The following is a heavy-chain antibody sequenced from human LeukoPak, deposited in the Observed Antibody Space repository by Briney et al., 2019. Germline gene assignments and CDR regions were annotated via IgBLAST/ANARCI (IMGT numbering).Heavy chain of an antibody. Sequence: PSETLSLTCTVSGGSISSSSYYWGWIRQPPGKGLEWIGSIYYSGSTYYNPSLKSRVTISVDTSKNQFSLKLSSVTAADTAVYYCARSRLYGDYVEYWGQGTLVTVSS. D-gene: IGHD4-17*01. J-gene: IGHJ4*02. CDR3: ARSRLYGDYVEY. CDR2: IYYSGST. CDR1: GGSISSSSYY. V-gene: IGHV4-39*07.